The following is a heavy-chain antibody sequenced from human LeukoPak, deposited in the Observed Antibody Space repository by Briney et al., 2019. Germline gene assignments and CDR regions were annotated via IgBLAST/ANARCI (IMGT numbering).Heavy chain of an antibody. D-gene: IGHD1-20*01. CDR1: GFTFSSYA. CDR3: AKNVNGGNWYYFDY. V-gene: IGHV3-23*01. Sequence: GGSLRLSCAASGFTFSSYAMAWVRQAPGKGLEWVSAISGNGRDTYYPDSVRGRFTISRDNSKNTLYLQMSSLRAEDTAIFYCAKNVNGGNWYYFDYWSQGTLVTVSS. CDR2: ISGNGRDT. J-gene: IGHJ4*02.